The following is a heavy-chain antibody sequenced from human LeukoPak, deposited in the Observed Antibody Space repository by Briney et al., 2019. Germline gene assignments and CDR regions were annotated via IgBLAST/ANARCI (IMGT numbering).Heavy chain of an antibody. CDR1: GYTLTELS. V-gene: IGHV1-24*01. CDR3: ATDLADCSSTSCYSA. D-gene: IGHD2-2*01. J-gene: IGHJ4*02. CDR2: FDPEDGET. Sequence: GASVKVSCKVSGYTLTELSMHWVRQAPGKGLEWMGGFDPEDGETIYAQKFQGRVTMTEDTSTDTAYMELSGLRSEDTAVYYCATDLADCSSTSCYSAWGQGTLVTVSS.